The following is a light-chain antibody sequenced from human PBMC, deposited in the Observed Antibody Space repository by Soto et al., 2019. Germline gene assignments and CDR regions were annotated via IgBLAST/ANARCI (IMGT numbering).Light chain of an antibody. CDR3: SSYTSISTLYV. CDR1: NSDVGGYNY. CDR2: EVS. Sequence: ALTQPASVSGSPGQSITISCTGTNSDVGGYNYVSWYQQHPGKAPELMIYEVSHRPSGVSNRFSGSKSDNTASLTISGLQAEDEADYYCSSYTSISTLYVFGTGTKVTVL. V-gene: IGLV2-14*01. J-gene: IGLJ1*01.